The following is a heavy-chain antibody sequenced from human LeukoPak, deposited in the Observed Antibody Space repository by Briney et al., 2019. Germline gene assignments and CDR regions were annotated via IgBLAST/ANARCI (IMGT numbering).Heavy chain of an antibody. CDR1: GGSISSYY. Sequence: SETLSLTCTVSGGSISSYYWSWIRQPPGKGLEWIGYIYYSGSTNYNPSLKSRVTISVDTSKNQFSLKLSPVTAADTAVYYCVRDSPKQRIHDSSGLDAFDIWGQGTMVTVSS. D-gene: IGHD3-22*01. V-gene: IGHV4-59*01. CDR2: IYYSGST. J-gene: IGHJ3*02. CDR3: VRDSPKQRIHDSSGLDAFDI.